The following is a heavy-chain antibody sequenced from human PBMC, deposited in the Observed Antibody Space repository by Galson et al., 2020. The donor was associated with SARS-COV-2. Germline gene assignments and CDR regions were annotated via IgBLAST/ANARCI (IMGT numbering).Heavy chain of an antibody. CDR2: ISAYSGDT. D-gene: IGHD6-19*01. J-gene: IGHJ4*02. CDR3: ARERDPSVWNPYFDY. Sequence: ASVKVSCTASGYTFNRYGISWVRQAPGQGLEWMGWISAYSGDTNYPQRLQGRVTMTMDTSTTTVYMELRSLTSDDTAVYYCARERDPSVWNPYFDYWGQGTLVTVSS. V-gene: IGHV1-18*01. CDR1: GYTFNRYG.